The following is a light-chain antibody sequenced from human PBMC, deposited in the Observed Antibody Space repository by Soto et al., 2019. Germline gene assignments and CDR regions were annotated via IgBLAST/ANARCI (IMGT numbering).Light chain of an antibody. Sequence: QSVLTQPPSASGTPGQRVTISASGSSSNIGSNTVTWYQQLPGTAPKLLIYSTDERPSGVPDRFSGSKSGTSASLAITGLQSEDEGDYYSATWDDSRNAYVFGPGTKVTVL. CDR1: SSNIGSNT. CDR3: ATWDDSRNAYV. CDR2: STD. V-gene: IGLV1-44*01. J-gene: IGLJ1*01.